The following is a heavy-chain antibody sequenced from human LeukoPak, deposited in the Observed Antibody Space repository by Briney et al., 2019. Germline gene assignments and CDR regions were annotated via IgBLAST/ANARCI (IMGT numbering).Heavy chain of an antibody. Sequence: PGGSLRLSCAASGFTFSSYGMHWVRQAPGKGLEWVAVIWYDGSNKYYADSVKGRFTISRDNSKNTLYLQMNSLRAEDTAVYYCARDPPVLTHKYSGYDYRFDYWGQGTLVTVSS. V-gene: IGHV3-33*01. J-gene: IGHJ4*02. CDR3: ARDPPVLTHKYSGYDYRFDY. D-gene: IGHD5-12*01. CDR1: GFTFSSYG. CDR2: IWYDGSNK.